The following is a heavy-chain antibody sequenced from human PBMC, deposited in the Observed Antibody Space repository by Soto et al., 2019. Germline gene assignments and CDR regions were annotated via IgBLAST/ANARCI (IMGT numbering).Heavy chain of an antibody. J-gene: IGHJ4*02. D-gene: IGHD3-3*01. CDR2: FDPEDGET. Sequence: ASVKVSCKVSGYTLTELSMHWVRQAPGKGLEWMGGFDPEDGETIYAQKFQGRVTMTEDTSTDTAYMELSSLRSEDTAVYYCAANWSGYSLLDYWGQGTLVTVSS. CDR3: AANWSGYSLLDY. V-gene: IGHV1-24*01. CDR1: GYTLTELS.